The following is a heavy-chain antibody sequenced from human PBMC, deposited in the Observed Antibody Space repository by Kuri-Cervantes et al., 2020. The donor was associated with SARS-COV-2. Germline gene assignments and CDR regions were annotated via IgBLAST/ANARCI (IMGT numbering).Heavy chain of an antibody. CDR3: ASEGLDIVATDDPYYYYGMDV. D-gene: IGHD5-12*01. J-gene: IGHJ6*02. Sequence: ASVKVSCKASGYTFTSYAMHWVRQAPGQRLEWMGWINAGNGNTKYSQKFQGRVTITRDTSASTAYMELSSLRSEDTAVYYCASEGLDIVATDDPYYYYGMDVWGQGTTVIGSS. CDR2: INAGNGNT. CDR1: GYTFTSYA. V-gene: IGHV1-3*01.